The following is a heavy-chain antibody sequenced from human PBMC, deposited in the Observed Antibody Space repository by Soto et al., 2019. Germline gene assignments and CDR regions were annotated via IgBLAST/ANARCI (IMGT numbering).Heavy chain of an antibody. D-gene: IGHD2-15*01. CDR3: AKVSDIVVVVAAASLDY. Sequence: EVQLLESGGGLVQPGGSLRLSCAASGFTFSSYAMSWVRQAPGKGLEWVSAISGSGGSTYYADSVKGLFTISRDNSKNTLYLQMNSLRAEDTAVYYCAKVSDIVVVVAAASLDYWGQGTLVTVSS. CDR2: ISGSGGST. CDR1: GFTFSSYA. J-gene: IGHJ4*02. V-gene: IGHV3-23*01.